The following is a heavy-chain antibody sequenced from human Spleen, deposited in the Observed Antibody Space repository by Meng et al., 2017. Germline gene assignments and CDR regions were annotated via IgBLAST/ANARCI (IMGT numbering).Heavy chain of an antibody. CDR2: FYTSGSS. CDR1: GFSFSSDFS. V-gene: IGHV4-38-2*02. D-gene: IGHD3-10*01. J-gene: IGHJ3*02. Sequence: SETLSLTCAVSGFSFSSDFSWGWIRQPPGKGLEWIGRFYTSGSSNYNPSLKSRVTMSLDTSKNQFSLKLNSVSAADTAVYYCAREIITMVRGVFIPDAFDIWGQGTVVTVSS. CDR3: AREIITMVRGVFIPDAFDI.